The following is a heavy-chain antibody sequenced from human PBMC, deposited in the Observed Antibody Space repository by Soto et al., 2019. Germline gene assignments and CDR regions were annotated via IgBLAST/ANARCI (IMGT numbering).Heavy chain of an antibody. CDR3: ARDNGYESDY. CDR2: ISAYNGNT. D-gene: IGHD5-12*01. CDR1: GYTFTSYG. J-gene: IGHJ4*02. V-gene: IGHV1-18*01. Sequence: QVQLVQSGAEVKKPGASVKVSCKASGYTFTSYGISWVRQAPGQGLEWMGWISAYNGNTNYAQKLRGRVTMNPEPSKSTAYMELRSLRSDDTAVYYCARDNGYESDYWGQGTLVTVSS.